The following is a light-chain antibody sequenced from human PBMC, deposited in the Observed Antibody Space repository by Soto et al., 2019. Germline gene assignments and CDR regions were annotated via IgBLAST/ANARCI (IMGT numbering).Light chain of an antibody. CDR2: GAS. V-gene: IGKV3-20*01. CDR1: QSVSSSY. J-gene: IGKJ5*01. Sequence: EIVLTQSPCTLSLSPGERATLSCRASQSVSSSYLAWYQQKPGQAPRLLIYGASSRATGIPDRFSGSGSGTDFTLTISRLEPEDFAVYYCQQYGSSPQGITFGQGTRLEIK. CDR3: QQYGSSPQGIT.